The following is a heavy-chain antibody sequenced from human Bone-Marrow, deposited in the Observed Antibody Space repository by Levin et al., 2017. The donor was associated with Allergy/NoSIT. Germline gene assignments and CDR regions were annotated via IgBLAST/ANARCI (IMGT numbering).Heavy chain of an antibody. J-gene: IGHJ4*02. V-gene: IGHV3-30*04. CDR1: RFIFRNYY. Sequence: GGSLRLSCSASRFIFRNYYMHWVRQAPGKGLEWVTVISPDGKNENYANSVKGRFTVSRDNSKNTLFLQMHGLGGGDTAVYYCARGRGEEIDYWGQGTLVTVSS. CDR2: ISPDGKNE. CDR3: ARGRGEEIDY. D-gene: IGHD3-16*01.